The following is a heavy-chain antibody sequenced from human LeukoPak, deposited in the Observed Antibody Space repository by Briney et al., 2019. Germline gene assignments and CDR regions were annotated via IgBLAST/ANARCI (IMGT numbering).Heavy chain of an antibody. CDR3: ARVKRNFNWLSNY. J-gene: IGHJ4*02. CDR1: GYTFTDYY. V-gene: IGHV1-2*02. CDR2: INPNSGVT. Sequence: ASVKVSCKASGYTFTDYYIHWVRQAPGQGLEWMGWINPNSGVTNYAQEFQGRVTMTRDKSITTAHMEFSRLRRDDPDGLFRARVKRNFNWLSNYWAQGTLATFSS. D-gene: IGHD3-9*01.